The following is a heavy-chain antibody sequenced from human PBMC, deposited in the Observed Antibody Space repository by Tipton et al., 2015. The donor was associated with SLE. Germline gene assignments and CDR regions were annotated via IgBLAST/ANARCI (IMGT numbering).Heavy chain of an antibody. J-gene: IGHJ6*04. CDR2: INHSGSA. D-gene: IGHD3-3*01. CDR1: GGSFTGYS. CDR3: ARLQYIFAGMDV. Sequence: TLSLTCAVYGGSFTGYSWNWIRQSPGKGLEWIGEINHSGSANYNPSLKSRVTISVDTSKNQFSLQLSSATAADTAVYYCARLQYIFAGMDVWGKGTTVTVSS. V-gene: IGHV4-34*01.